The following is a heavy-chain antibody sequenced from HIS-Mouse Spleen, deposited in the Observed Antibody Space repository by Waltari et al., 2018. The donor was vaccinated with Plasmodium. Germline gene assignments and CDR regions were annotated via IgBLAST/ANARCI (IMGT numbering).Heavy chain of an antibody. J-gene: IGHJ4*02. CDR1: GGSLSSSSYY. Sequence: QLQLQESGPGLVKPSETRSLTCPVPGGSLSSSSYYWGWIRQPPWKGLEWIGSIYYSGSTYYNPSLKSRVTISVDTSKNQFSLKLSSVTAADTAVYYCARDRITGTSYFDYWGQGTLVTVSS. V-gene: IGHV4-39*07. CDR2: IYYSGST. D-gene: IGHD1-7*01. CDR3: ARDRITGTSYFDY.